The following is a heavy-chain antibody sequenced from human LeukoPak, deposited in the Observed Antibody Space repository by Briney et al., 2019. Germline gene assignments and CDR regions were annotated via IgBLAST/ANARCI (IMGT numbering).Heavy chain of an antibody. V-gene: IGHV3-21*01. D-gene: IGHD6-13*01. J-gene: IGHJ4*02. CDR1: GFTFSSYS. Sequence: PGGSLRLSCAASGFTFSSYSMNWVRQAPGKGLEWVSSISSSSSYIYYADSVKGRFTISRDNAKNSLYLQMNSLRAEDTAVYYCARDKGGIAAAGRDYWGQGTLVTVSS. CDR3: ARDKGGIAAAGRDY. CDR2: ISSSSSYI.